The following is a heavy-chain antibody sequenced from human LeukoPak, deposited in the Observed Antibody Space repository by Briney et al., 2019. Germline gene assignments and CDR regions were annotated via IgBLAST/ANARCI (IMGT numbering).Heavy chain of an antibody. Sequence: SGGSLRLSCAASGFTFSSYSMNWVRQAPGKGLEWVSYISSGSSYIYYADSLKGRFTISRDNAKNSLYLQMNSLRAEDTAVYYCARDKEEMIRAPYAFGIWGQGTMVTVSS. V-gene: IGHV3-21*05. CDR2: ISSGSSYI. D-gene: IGHD3-10*01. CDR3: ARDKEEMIRAPYAFGI. J-gene: IGHJ3*02. CDR1: GFTFSSYS.